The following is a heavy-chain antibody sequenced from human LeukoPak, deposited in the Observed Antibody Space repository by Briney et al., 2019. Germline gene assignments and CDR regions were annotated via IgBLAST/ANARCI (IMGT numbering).Heavy chain of an antibody. CDR2: IYHSGST. D-gene: IGHD3-3*01. V-gene: IGHV4-30-2*01. CDR1: GGSISSGGYS. Sequence: SETLSLTCAVSGGSISSGGYSWSWIRQPPGKGLEWIGYIYHSGSTYYNPSLKSRVTISVDRSKNQFSLKLSSVTAADTAVYYCARGTIFGEVVAGGGLDYWGQGTLVIVSS. CDR3: ARGTIFGEVVAGGGLDY. J-gene: IGHJ4*02.